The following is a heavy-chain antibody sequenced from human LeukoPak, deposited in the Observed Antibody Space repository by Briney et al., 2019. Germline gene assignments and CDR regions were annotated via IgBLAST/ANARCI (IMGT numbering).Heavy chain of an antibody. D-gene: IGHD2-2*02. CDR1: GGSISSHY. V-gene: IGHV4-59*11. J-gene: IGHJ6*03. CDR2: IYYSGGT. CDR3: ARVGEYCSSTSCYNDYYYYMDV. Sequence: SETLSLTCTVSGGSISSHYWSWIRQPPGKGLEWIGYIYYSGGTNYNPSLKSRVTISVDTSKNQFSLKLSSVTAADTAVYYCARVGEYCSSTSCYNDYYYYMDVWGKGTTVTVSS.